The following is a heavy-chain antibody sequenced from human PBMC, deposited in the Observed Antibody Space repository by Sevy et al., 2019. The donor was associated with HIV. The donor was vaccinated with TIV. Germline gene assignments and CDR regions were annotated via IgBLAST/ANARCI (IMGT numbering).Heavy chain of an antibody. CDR1: GFTFSSYA. J-gene: IGHJ4*02. CDR3: ARDVIAAEFDY. Sequence: GGSLRLSCAASGFTFSSYAMHWVRQAPGKGLEWVAVISYDGSNKYYADSVKGRFTISRDNSKNTLYLQMNSLRAEDTAAYYCARDVIAAEFDYWGQGTLVTVSS. V-gene: IGHV3-30-3*01. CDR2: ISYDGSNK. D-gene: IGHD6-13*01.